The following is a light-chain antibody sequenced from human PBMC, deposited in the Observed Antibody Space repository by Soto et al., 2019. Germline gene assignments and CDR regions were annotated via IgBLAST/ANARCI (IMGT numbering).Light chain of an antibody. CDR2: YIS. J-gene: IGKJ1*01. CDR1: QSVSSNF. V-gene: IGKV3D-20*02. CDR3: QQRGNRPPWT. Sequence: EIVLTQSPDTLSLSPGARATLSCRANQSVSSNFLAWYQQKPGQAPRLLIYYISTRATGIPARFSGSGSGTEFTLTISRLEPEDFAVYYCQQRGNRPPWTFGQGTKVDIK.